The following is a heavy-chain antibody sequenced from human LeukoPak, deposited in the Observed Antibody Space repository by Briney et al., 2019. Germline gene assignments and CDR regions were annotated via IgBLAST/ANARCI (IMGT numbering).Heavy chain of an antibody. D-gene: IGHD7-27*01. Sequence: GGSLRLSCAASGFTFSTYWMHWVRQAPGKGLVWVSRISSDGRNTIYADSVKGRFTISRDSTNNTLFLQMNSLRGDDTAVYYCAREWALPGAYYMDVWGKGTTVTVSS. V-gene: IGHV3-74*01. CDR3: AREWALPGAYYMDV. CDR1: GFTFSTYW. CDR2: ISSDGRNT. J-gene: IGHJ6*03.